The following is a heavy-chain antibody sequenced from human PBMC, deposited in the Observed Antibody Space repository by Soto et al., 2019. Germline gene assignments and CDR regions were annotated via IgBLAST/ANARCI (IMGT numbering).Heavy chain of an antibody. CDR2: LIPLFGTI. CDR3: AHVGISMSTGALNDMDV. D-gene: IGHD1-26*01. Sequence: QIQLVQSGAEVKKPGSSVKVSCKASGGTFSSYIFTWMRQAPGQGLEWMRGLIPLFGTIKYAVNLQGRVTRTADESTSRAYTEVTGLRAEDTAVYYCAHVGISMSTGALNDMDVWGQGTTVIVS. CDR1: GGTFSSYI. J-gene: IGHJ6*02. V-gene: IGHV1-69*12.